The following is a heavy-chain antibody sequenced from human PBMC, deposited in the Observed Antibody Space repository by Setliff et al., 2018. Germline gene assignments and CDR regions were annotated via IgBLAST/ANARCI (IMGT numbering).Heavy chain of an antibody. J-gene: IGHJ3*02. V-gene: IGHV4-38-2*01. CDR3: ARALGYCSRTSCYADAFDI. D-gene: IGHD2-2*01. Sequence: SETLSLTCSVSGDSVTSHYWGWIRQPPGKGLEWIGSMYHSGSTYYNPSLKSRVTISVDTSENQFSLKLNYVTAADTAVYYCARALGYCSRTSCYADAFDIWGQGTMVTVSS. CDR2: MYHSGST. CDR1: GDSVTSHY.